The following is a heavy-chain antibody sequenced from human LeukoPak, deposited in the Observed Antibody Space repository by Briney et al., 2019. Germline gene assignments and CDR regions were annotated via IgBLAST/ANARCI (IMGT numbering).Heavy chain of an antibody. D-gene: IGHD3-16*01. CDR3: ARHAHWGTGLVPY. V-gene: IGHV4-59*08. Sequence: SETLSLTCTVSGDSISPYYWSWLRQPPGKGPEWIAYIYYSGTTNYNPSLKSRVTISVDTSNNQISLKLSSVTAADTAVYYCARHAHWGTGLVPYWGQGTLVTVSS. J-gene: IGHJ4*02. CDR1: GDSISPYY. CDR2: IYYSGTT.